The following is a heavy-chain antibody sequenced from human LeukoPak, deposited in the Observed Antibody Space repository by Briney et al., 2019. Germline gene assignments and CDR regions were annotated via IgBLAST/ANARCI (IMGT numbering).Heavy chain of an antibody. CDR3: ARATETFSWFLQH. D-gene: IGHD6-13*01. Sequence: PSETLSLTCSVSGGSIGSYYWSWIPQPPGKGREWIGHLSNSGSPNYNPSLKSRVTISVDTSKNQYSLKLNSVTAADTAVYYCARATETFSWFLQHWGQGTLVTV. V-gene: IGHV4-59*01. CDR1: GGSIGSYY. J-gene: IGHJ1*01. CDR2: LSNSGSP.